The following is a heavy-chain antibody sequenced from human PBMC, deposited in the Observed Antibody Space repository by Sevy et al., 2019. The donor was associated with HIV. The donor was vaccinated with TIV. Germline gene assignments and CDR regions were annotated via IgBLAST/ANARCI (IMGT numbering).Heavy chain of an antibody. CDR1: GGTFSSYA. CDR3: ARAPSRGSSITIFGVAGFDP. CDR2: MIPILGIA. V-gene: IGHV1-69*04. J-gene: IGHJ5*02. D-gene: IGHD3-3*01. Sequence: ASVKVSCKASGGTFSSYAISWVRQAPGQGLEWMGRMIPILGIANYAQKFQGRVTITADKSTSTAYMELSSLRSEDTAVYYCARAPSRGSSITIFGVAGFDPWGQGTLVTVSS.